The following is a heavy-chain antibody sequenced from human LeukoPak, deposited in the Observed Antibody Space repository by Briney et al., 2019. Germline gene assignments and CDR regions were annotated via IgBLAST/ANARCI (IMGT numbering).Heavy chain of an antibody. CDR1: GFTLRTYA. CDR3: ARADFYGSGSHPPGGFDY. CDR2: ISYDGSNT. J-gene: IGHJ4*02. Sequence: PGRSLRLSCAASGFTLRTYAMHWVRQAPGKGLEWVAVISYDGSNTYYADSVRGRFTISRDSSKNTLYLQMSSLRAEDTAVYYCARADFYGSGSHPPGGFDYWGQGTLVTASS. V-gene: IGHV3-30*04. D-gene: IGHD3-10*01.